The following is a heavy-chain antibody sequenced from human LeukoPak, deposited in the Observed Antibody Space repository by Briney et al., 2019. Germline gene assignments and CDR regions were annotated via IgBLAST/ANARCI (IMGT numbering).Heavy chain of an antibody. Sequence: PGGSLRLSCAASGFTFSSYAMSWVRQAPGKELEWVSAISGSGGSTYYADSVKGRFTISRDNSKNTLYLQMNSLRAEDTAVYYCAKGLQQWLVRWVDYWGQGTLVTVSS. V-gene: IGHV3-23*01. D-gene: IGHD6-19*01. CDR3: AKGLQQWLVRWVDY. J-gene: IGHJ4*02. CDR1: GFTFSSYA. CDR2: ISGSGGST.